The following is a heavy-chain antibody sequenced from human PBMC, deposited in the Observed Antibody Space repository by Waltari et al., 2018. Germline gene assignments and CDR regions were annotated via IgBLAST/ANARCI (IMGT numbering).Heavy chain of an antibody. V-gene: IGHV3-30*03. Sequence: QVQLVESGGTVVRPGKSLRLSCVGSGFIFGSNGMHWVRQAPGKGLEGVAGVSYDGSETYYGDSVKGRFTNSRDNSNNTLHLQMTSLRDEDTAIFYCARGPVDGTKRGAFDIWGQGTMVTVSS. CDR3: ARGPVDGTKRGAFDI. D-gene: IGHD1-1*01. CDR2: VSYDGSET. J-gene: IGHJ3*02. CDR1: GFIFGSNG.